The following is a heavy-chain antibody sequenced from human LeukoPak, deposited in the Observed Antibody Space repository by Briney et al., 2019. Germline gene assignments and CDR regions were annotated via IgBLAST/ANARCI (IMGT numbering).Heavy chain of an antibody. CDR1: GFTFSSYA. V-gene: IGHV3-23*01. CDR2: INGRGGST. Sequence: GGSLRLSCAASGFTFSSYAMSWVRQAPGKGLEWVSAINGRGGSTYYADSVKGRFTISRDNSKNTLYLQTNSLRAEDTALYYCAQHHNYYDSSHDYWGQGTLVTVSS. D-gene: IGHD3-22*01. J-gene: IGHJ4*02. CDR3: AQHHNYYDSSHDY.